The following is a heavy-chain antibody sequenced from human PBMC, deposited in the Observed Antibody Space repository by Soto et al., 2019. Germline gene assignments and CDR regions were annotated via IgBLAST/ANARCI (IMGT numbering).Heavy chain of an antibody. Sequence: EVQLVESGGGLVKPGGSLRLSCAASGFTFSSYSMNWVRQAPGKGLEWVSSISSSSSYIYYADSVKGRFTISRDNAKNSLYLQRNSLRAEDTAVYYCARELEVVPAAMMGYYYYGMDVWGQGTTVTVSS. V-gene: IGHV3-21*01. D-gene: IGHD2-2*01. CDR3: ARELEVVPAAMMGYYYYGMDV. J-gene: IGHJ6*02. CDR2: ISSSSSYI. CDR1: GFTFSSYS.